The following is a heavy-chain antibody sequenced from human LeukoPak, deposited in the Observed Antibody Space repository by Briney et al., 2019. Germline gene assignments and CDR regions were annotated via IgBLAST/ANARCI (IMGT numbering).Heavy chain of an antibody. Sequence: GRSLRLSCAASGFTFSSYSMNWARQAPGKGLEWVSSISSSSSYIYYADSVKGRFTISRDNAKNSLYLQMNSLRAEDTAVYYCASAIGEWEPLDFDYWGQGTLVTVSS. D-gene: IGHD1-26*01. J-gene: IGHJ4*02. CDR2: ISSSSSYI. CDR1: GFTFSSYS. V-gene: IGHV3-21*01. CDR3: ASAIGEWEPLDFDY.